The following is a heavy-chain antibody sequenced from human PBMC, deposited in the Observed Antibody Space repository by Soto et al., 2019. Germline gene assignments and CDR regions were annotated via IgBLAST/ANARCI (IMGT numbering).Heavy chain of an antibody. CDR3: ARGATVTQYDY. Sequence: LFLTYTVSGVSVSSGSFYWAWIRQPPGKGLEWIGFGSYSGTTNYKPSLKSRVTISVDTSRSQISLKVSSLTAADTAVYYCARGATVTQYDYWGQGTLVTVSS. CDR2: GSYSGTT. V-gene: IGHV4-61*01. CDR1: GVSVSSGSFY. J-gene: IGHJ4*02. D-gene: IGHD4-17*01.